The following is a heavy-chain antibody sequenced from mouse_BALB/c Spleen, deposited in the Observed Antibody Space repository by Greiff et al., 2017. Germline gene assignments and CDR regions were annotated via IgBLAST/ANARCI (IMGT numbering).Heavy chain of an antibody. CDR3: ARSPAVTGTWCAY. CDR2: ISSGSSTI. V-gene: IGHV5-17*02. Sequence: EVKLMESGGGLVQPGGSRKLSCAASGFTFSSFGMHWVRQAPEKGLEWVAYISSGSSTIYYADTVKGRFTISRDNPKNTLFLQMTSLRSEDTAMYYCARSPAVTGTWCAYWGQGTLVTVSA. J-gene: IGHJ3*01. CDR1: GFTFSSFG. D-gene: IGHD4-1*01.